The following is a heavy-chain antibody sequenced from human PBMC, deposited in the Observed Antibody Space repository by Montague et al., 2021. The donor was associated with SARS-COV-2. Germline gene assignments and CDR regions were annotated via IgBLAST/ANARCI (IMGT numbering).Heavy chain of an antibody. J-gene: IGHJ4*02. CDR2: IWNDGRKK. V-gene: IGHV3-33*01. Sequence: SLRLSCVASGFTYSKYGVHWVRQAPGKGLEWVASIWNDGRKKYHADSVKGRFTISRDNSNNMLYLQMDSLRAEDAAVYYCVGDPGDPDTFDYWGQGTQVTVSS. CDR1: GFTYSKYG. D-gene: IGHD7-27*01. CDR3: VGDPGDPDTFDY.